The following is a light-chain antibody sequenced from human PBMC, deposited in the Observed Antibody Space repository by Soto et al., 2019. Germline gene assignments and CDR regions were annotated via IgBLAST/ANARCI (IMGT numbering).Light chain of an antibody. V-gene: IGKV3-11*01. J-gene: IGKJ5*01. CDR1: QNIRSA. Sequence: EIVLTQSPAVVSVSPGAGATLSCRASQNIRSALAWYQQKPGQAPRLLMYDASNRATGIPARFSGSGSGTDFTLTISSLEPEDFAVYYCQQRSNWPPTFGQGTRLEIK. CDR2: DAS. CDR3: QQRSNWPPT.